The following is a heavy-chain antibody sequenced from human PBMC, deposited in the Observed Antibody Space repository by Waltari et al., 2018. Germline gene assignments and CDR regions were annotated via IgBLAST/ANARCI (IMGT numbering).Heavy chain of an antibody. J-gene: IGHJ4*02. D-gene: IGHD1-26*01. CDR3: AQYYVGF. Sequence: ELQLVESGGDLVDPGGSLRLSCAASGCAFSDNFMDWVRQAPGKGLEWVGRIKNRAHHYTTEYAASVRGRFNISRDDSKNLLYLQMNSLTTMDTAVYYCAQYYVGFWGPGSVVTVSS. CDR2: IKNRAHHYTT. CDR1: GCAFSDNF. V-gene: IGHV3-72*01.